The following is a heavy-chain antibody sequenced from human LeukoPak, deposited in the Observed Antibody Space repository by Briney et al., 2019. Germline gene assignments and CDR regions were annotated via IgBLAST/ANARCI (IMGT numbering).Heavy chain of an antibody. V-gene: IGHV3-23*01. CDR2: ISGSGGST. J-gene: IGHJ5*02. CDR1: VFTFRVYA. Sequence: GGSLRLSCAASVFTFRVYAMRSVHQAPGKGLEWVSAISGSGGSTYYADSVKGRFTISRDNSKNTLYLQMNSLRAEDTAVYYCAKWELTTETTGWFDPWGQGTLVTVSS. D-gene: IGHD4-17*01. CDR3: AKWELTTETTGWFDP.